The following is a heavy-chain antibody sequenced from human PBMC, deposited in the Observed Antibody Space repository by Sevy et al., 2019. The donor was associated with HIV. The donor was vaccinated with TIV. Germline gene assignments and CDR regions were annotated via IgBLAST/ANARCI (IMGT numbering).Heavy chain of an antibody. CDR1: GFTFNSYW. Sequence: GGSLRFSCAASGFTFNSYWMSWVRQAPGKGLEWVANTKYDGSDKYYVGSVRGRFTISRDNDKKSLYLQMNSLRAEETAVYYCAREGYGFDIWGQGTMVTVSS. V-gene: IGHV3-7*01. D-gene: IGHD2-15*01. CDR2: TKYDGSDK. J-gene: IGHJ3*02. CDR3: AREGYGFDI.